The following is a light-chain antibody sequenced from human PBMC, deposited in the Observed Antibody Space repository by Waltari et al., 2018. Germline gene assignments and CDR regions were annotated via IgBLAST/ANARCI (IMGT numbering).Light chain of an antibody. CDR1: QSISSY. CDR2: AAS. V-gene: IGKV1-39*01. CDR3: EQSYSTPPFT. J-gene: IGKJ3*01. Sequence: DIQMTQSPSSLSESVGDRVTITCRASQSISSYLNWYQQKPGKAPKLLIYAASSLQSGVPSRFSGSGSGTDFTLTISSLQPEDFATYYCEQSYSTPPFTFGPGTKVDIK.